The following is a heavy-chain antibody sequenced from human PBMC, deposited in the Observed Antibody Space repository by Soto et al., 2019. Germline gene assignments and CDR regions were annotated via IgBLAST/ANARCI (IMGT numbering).Heavy chain of an antibody. D-gene: IGHD1-26*01. J-gene: IGHJ4*02. Sequence: EVQLVESGGGLVQPGGSLRLSCAASGFTLSSYEMNWVLQAPGQGLEWVSYISGSGRTIYYADFVKGRFTISRDNAKNSLYLQMNSLRAEDTAVYYCARSGTYEPLYYWCQGTLVTVSS. CDR2: ISGSGRTI. V-gene: IGHV3-48*03. CDR1: GFTLSSYE. CDR3: ARSGTYEPLYY.